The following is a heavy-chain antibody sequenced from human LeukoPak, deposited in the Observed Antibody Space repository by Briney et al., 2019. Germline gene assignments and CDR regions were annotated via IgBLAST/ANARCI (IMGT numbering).Heavy chain of an antibody. V-gene: IGHV4-59*05. CDR1: GGSISSYY. J-gene: IGHJ4*02. D-gene: IGHD3-22*01. CDR3: ARLDLASYYDSSGYLDY. Sequence: SETLSLTCTASGGSISSYYWSWIRQPPGKGLEWIGSIYYSGSTYYNPSLKSRVTISVDTSKNQFSLKLSSVTAADTAVYYCARLDLASYYDSSGYLDYWGQGTLVTVSS. CDR2: IYYSGST.